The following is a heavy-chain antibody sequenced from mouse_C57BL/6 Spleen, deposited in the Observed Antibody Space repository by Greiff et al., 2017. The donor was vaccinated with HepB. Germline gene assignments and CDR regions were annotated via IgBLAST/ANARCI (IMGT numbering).Heavy chain of an antibody. J-gene: IGHJ1*03. CDR3: ARYGYDLYWYFDV. CDR2: INPNNGGT. Sequence: VQLQQSGPELVKPGASVKIPCKASGYTFTDYNMDWVKQSHGKSLEWIGDINPNNGGTIYNQKFKGKATLTVDKSSSTAYMELRSLTSEDTAVYYCARYGYDLYWYFDVWGTGTTVTVSS. D-gene: IGHD2-2*01. CDR1: GYTFTDYN. V-gene: IGHV1-18*01.